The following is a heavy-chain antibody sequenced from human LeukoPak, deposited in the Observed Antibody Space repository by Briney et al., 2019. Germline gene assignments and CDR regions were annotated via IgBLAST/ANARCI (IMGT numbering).Heavy chain of an antibody. CDR3: ARELSYYFDY. J-gene: IGHJ4*02. CDR2: ISGDGVSP. CDR1: GFTFNNYA. V-gene: IGHV3-23*01. D-gene: IGHD1-26*01. Sequence: GGSLRLSCAASGFTFNNYALTWVRQTPGKGLECVSAISGDGVSPYYADSVRGRFTISRDNSKNTLYLQMNSLRAEDTAVYYCARELSYYFDYWGQGTLVTVSS.